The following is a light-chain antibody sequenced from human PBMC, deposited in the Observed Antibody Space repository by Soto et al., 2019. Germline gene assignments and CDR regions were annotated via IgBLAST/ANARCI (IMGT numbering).Light chain of an antibody. V-gene: IGKV1-9*01. CDR3: QQLHSYPRT. CDR2: SAS. Sequence: DIQLTQSPSFLSASVGDRVTITCRASQGISSYLAWYQQKPGKAPKLLMYSASTLQSGVPSRFSGSGSGTEFTLTIRSLQPEDFATYYCQQLHSYPRTFGQGTKVEIK. J-gene: IGKJ1*01. CDR1: QGISSY.